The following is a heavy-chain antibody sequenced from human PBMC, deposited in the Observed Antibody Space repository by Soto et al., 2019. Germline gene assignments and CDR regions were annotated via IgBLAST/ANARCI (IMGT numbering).Heavy chain of an antibody. J-gene: IGHJ6*01. CDR2: IYPGDSDT. Sequence: PGESLKISCKGSGYSFTSYWIGWVRQMPGKGLEWMGIIYPGDSDTRYSLSFQGQVTISADKSISTAYLQWSSLKASDTAMYYCARPSYTAVAGTPHYYYYYGMDVWGQGTTVTVSS. V-gene: IGHV5-51*01. D-gene: IGHD6-19*01. CDR1: GYSFTSYW. CDR3: ARPSYTAVAGTPHYYYYYGMDV.